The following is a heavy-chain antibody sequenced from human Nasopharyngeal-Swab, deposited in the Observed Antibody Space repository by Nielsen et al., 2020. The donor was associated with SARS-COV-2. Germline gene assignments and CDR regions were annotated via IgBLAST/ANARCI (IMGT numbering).Heavy chain of an antibody. D-gene: IGHD1-26*01. Sequence: WVRQAPGQGLEWIGWINSYTGDTKYAETFQGRVTMTRDTSVNTAYMELRSLRSDDTAVYYCAVVGGRVLFDPWGQGTLVTVSS. CDR3: AVVGGRVLFDP. CDR2: INSYTGDT. J-gene: IGHJ5*02. V-gene: IGHV1-2*02.